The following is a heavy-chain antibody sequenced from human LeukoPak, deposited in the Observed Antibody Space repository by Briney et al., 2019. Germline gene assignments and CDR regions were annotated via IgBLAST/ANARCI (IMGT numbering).Heavy chain of an antibody. Sequence: PSQTLSLTCTVSGGSISSGSYYWSWIRQPAGKGLEWIWRIYTSGSTNYNPSLKSRVTISVDTSKDQFSLKLSSVTAADTAVYYCARGPNYPSPSPFDYWGQGTLVTVSS. J-gene: IGHJ4*02. CDR1: GGSISSGSYY. D-gene: IGHD5-24*01. CDR3: ARGPNYPSPSPFDY. CDR2: IYTSGST. V-gene: IGHV4-61*02.